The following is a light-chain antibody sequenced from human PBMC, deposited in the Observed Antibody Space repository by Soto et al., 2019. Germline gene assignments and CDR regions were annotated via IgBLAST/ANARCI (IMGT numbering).Light chain of an antibody. J-gene: IGLJ1*01. CDR1: GSDIGGYNY. CDR3: SSYTPGSTL. Sequence: QSALTQPASVSGSPGQSIAISCTGTGSDIGGYNYVSWYQQHPGKAPKLILYDVSTRPSGVSDRFSGSKSGNTASLTISGLQAEDEADYYCSSYTPGSTLFGTGTKLTVL. V-gene: IGLV2-14*01. CDR2: DVS.